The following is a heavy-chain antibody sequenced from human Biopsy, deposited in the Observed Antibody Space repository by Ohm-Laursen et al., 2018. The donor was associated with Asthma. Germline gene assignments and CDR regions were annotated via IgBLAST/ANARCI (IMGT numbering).Heavy chain of an antibody. Sequence: GILSLTCSVSPGSINDYYWNWIRQFPGKGLEWIGYIHNSGNTNYNPSLKSRVTISLDTSKNHFSLRLSFVTAADTAVYFCARGQGRGIQLWSLDPWGQGILVTVSS. V-gene: IGHV4-59*01. D-gene: IGHD5-18*01. CDR1: PGSINDYY. J-gene: IGHJ5*02. CDR3: ARGQGRGIQLWSLDP. CDR2: IHNSGNT.